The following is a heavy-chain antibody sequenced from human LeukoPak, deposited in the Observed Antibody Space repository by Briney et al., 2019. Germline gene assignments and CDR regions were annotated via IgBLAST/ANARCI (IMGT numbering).Heavy chain of an antibody. CDR2: IYTSGST. CDR3: ARDLYPPWGSGWPYYYYYMDV. CDR1: GGSISSYY. D-gene: IGHD6-19*01. J-gene: IGHJ6*03. V-gene: IGHV4-4*07. Sequence: SETLSLTCTVSGGSISSYYWSWIRQPAGKGLEWIGRIYTSGSTNYNPSLKSRVTMSVDTSKNQFSLKLSSVTAADTAVYYCARDLYPPWGSGWPYYYYYMDVWGKGTTVTISS.